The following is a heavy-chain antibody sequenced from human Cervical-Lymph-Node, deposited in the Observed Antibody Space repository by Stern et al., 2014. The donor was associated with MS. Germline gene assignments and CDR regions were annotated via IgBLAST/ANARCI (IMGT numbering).Heavy chain of an antibody. Sequence: QIPLVQSGAEVKKPGSSLRVSCKSSGCTFSSYAISWVRQPPRPGLEWMGGIIPKFATANYAQKFQGRVTITADASTSTAYMEVSSLISEDTAVYYCATSAGELTPEAVWGQGTTVTVFS. J-gene: IGHJ6*02. CDR2: IIPKFATA. CDR1: GCTFSSYA. D-gene: IGHD1-26*01. V-gene: IGHV1-69*12. CDR3: ATSAGELTPEAV.